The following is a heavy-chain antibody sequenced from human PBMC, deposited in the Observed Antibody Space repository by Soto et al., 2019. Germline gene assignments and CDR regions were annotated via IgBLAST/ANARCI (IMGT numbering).Heavy chain of an antibody. V-gene: IGHV3-33*01. CDR2: IWYDGSNK. D-gene: IGHD1-26*01. CDR1: GFTFSSYG. Sequence: LRPACAASGFTFSSYGMHWVRQAPGKGLEWVAVIWYDGSNKYYADSVKGRFTISRDNSKNTLYLQMNSLRAEDTAVYYCSIVVPDGFEYFQYWCQGILGSAS. CDR3: SIVVPDGFEYFQY. J-gene: IGHJ1*01.